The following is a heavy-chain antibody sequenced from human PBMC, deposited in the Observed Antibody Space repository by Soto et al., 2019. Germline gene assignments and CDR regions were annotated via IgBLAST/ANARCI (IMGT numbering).Heavy chain of an antibody. J-gene: IGHJ3*02. Sequence: ASVKVSCKASGYTFTSYGISWVRQAPGQGLEWMGWISAYNGNTNYAQKLQGRGTMTTDTSTSTAYMELRSLRSDDTAVYYCAGEGYCSGGSCLAFDIWGQGTMVTVSS. D-gene: IGHD2-15*01. CDR2: ISAYNGNT. CDR1: GYTFTSYG. V-gene: IGHV1-18*01. CDR3: AGEGYCSGGSCLAFDI.